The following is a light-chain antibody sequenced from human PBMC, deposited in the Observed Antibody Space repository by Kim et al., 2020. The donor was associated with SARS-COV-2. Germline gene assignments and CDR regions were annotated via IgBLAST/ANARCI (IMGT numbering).Light chain of an antibody. CDR3: CSYAGSPPYV. CDR2: DVT. CDR1: SSDVGLYNY. J-gene: IGLJ1*01. Sequence: QSALTQPRSVSGSPGQSVTISCTGTSSDVGLYNYVSWYQQHPGKAPKLMIYDVTERPSGVPDRFSASKSGNTASLTISGLQAEDEAEYYCCSYAGSPPYVFGTGTKVTVL. V-gene: IGLV2-11*01.